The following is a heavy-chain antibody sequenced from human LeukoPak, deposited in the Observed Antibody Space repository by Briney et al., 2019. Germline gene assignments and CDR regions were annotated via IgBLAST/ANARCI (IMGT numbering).Heavy chain of an antibody. D-gene: IGHD6-19*01. Sequence: SETLSLTCAVYGGSFSGYYWSWIRQPPGKGLEWIGEINHSGSTNYNPSLKSRVTISVDTSKNQFSLKLSSVTAADTAVYYCASRKAVAGTSWYFDLWGRGTLVTVSS. V-gene: IGHV4-34*01. CDR1: GGSFSGYY. CDR2: INHSGST. CDR3: ASRKAVAGTSWYFDL. J-gene: IGHJ2*01.